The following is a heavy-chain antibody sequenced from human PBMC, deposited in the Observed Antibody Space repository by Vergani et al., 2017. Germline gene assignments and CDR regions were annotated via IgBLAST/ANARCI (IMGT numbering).Heavy chain of an antibody. CDR3: ARGRGDYGRGNFDY. J-gene: IGHJ4*02. V-gene: IGHV1-69*13. CDR1: GGTFSSYA. Sequence: QVQLVQSGAEVKKPGSSVKVSCKASGGTFSSYAISWVRQAPGQGLEWMGRIIPIFGNAKYAQKFQGRVPITADESTSTAYMELSSLRSEDTAVYYCARGRGDYGRGNFDYWGQGTLVTVSS. CDR2: IIPIFGNA. D-gene: IGHD2-21*02.